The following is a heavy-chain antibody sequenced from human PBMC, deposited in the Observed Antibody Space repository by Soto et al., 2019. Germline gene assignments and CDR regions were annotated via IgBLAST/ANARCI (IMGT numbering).Heavy chain of an antibody. D-gene: IGHD3-10*01. Sequence: PSETLSLTCTVSGGSISSSSYYWGWIRQPPGKGLEWIGSIYYSGSTYYNPSLKSRVTISVDTSKNQFSLKLSSVTAADTAVYYCARHLLWFGELWEDGESWFDPWGQGTLVTVSS. V-gene: IGHV4-39*01. CDR3: ARHLLWFGELWEDGESWFDP. J-gene: IGHJ5*02. CDR2: IYYSGST. CDR1: GGSISSSSYY.